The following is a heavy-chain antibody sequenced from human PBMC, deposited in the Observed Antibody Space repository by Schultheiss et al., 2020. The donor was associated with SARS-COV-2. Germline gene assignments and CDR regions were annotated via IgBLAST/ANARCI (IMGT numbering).Heavy chain of an antibody. D-gene: IGHD6-6*01. V-gene: IGHV3-23*03. CDR1: GFTFSSYA. CDR2: IYSGGST. Sequence: GGSLRLSCAASGFTFSSYAMSWVRQAPGKGLEWVSVIYSGGSTYYPGSVKGRFTISRDNSKNTLYLQMNSLRAEDTAVYYCAKMAEIEYSSSSPPFDYWGQGTLVTVAS. CDR3: AKMAEIEYSSSSPPFDY. J-gene: IGHJ4*02.